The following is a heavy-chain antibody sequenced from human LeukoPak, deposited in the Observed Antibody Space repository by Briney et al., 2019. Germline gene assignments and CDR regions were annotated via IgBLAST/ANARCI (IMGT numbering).Heavy chain of an antibody. J-gene: IGHJ5*02. V-gene: IGHV3-7*01. CDR1: GFTFSSYW. D-gene: IGHD2-2*01. CDR2: IKQDGSGK. CDR3: ARDPTHQLLQT. Sequence: PGGSLRLSCAASGFTFSSYWMSWVRQAPGKGLEWVANIKQDGSGKYYVASVKSRFTISRDNAKNSLYLQMNSLRAEDTAVYYCARDPTHQLLQTWGQGTLVTVSS.